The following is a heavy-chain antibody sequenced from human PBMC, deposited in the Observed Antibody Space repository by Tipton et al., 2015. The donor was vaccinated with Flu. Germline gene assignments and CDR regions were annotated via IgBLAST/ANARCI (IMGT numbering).Heavy chain of an antibody. J-gene: IGHJ5*01. Sequence: TLSLTCSVSGSSIRSSNYYWGWIRQPPGKGLEWIGNIFHSGNTYHNPSLKSRVTISVDTSKNHFSLKLSSVTAADTAVYYFARRDYSNYVSEPKNWFDSWGQGALVIVSS. CDR1: GSSIRSSNYY. D-gene: IGHD4-11*01. CDR2: IFHSGNT. CDR3: ARRDYSNYVSEPKNWFDS. V-gene: IGHV4-39*07.